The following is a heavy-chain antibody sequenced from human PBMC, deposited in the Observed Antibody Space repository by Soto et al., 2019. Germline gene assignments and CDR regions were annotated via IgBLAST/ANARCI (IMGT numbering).Heavy chain of an antibody. Sequence: QVQLQESGPGLVKPSGTLSLTCAVSGGSISSSHWWTWVRQSPGKGLDYIGEISHSGTSNSNPSLNSRVTLSVDPSKNHFSLSVTSVPAADTAVYYCARVVLTITRGAFDAWGQGTLVIVSS. J-gene: IGHJ3*01. CDR1: GGSISSSHW. D-gene: IGHD3-3*01. CDR3: ARVVLTITRGAFDA. CDR2: ISHSGTS. V-gene: IGHV4-4*02.